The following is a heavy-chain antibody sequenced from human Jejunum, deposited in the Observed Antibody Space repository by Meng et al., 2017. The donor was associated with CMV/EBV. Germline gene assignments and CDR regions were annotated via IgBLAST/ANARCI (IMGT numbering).Heavy chain of an antibody. Sequence: SGCSFNDYYMHWVRQAPGQGLESMGWINTKSGGTNYAQKFHGRLTMTRDTSISTAYMELSSLRFDDTAVYYCASGGPTVSGLAVDHWGQGTLVTVSS. CDR2: INTKSGGT. J-gene: IGHJ4*02. V-gene: IGHV1-2*02. CDR3: ASGGPTVSGLAVDH. CDR1: GCSFNDYY. D-gene: IGHD4-11*01.